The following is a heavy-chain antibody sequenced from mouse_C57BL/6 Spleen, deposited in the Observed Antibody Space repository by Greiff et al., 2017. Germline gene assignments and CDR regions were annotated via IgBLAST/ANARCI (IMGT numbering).Heavy chain of an antibody. Sequence: EVKLMESGGGLVQPKGSLKLSCAASGFSFNTYAMNWVRQAPGKGLEWVARIRSKSNNYATYYADSVKDRFTISRDDSESMLYLQMNNLNTEDTAMYYCVRQETYYYAMDYWGQGTSVTVSS. CDR3: VRQETYYYAMDY. J-gene: IGHJ4*01. CDR2: IRSKSNNYAT. V-gene: IGHV10-1*01. CDR1: GFSFNTYA.